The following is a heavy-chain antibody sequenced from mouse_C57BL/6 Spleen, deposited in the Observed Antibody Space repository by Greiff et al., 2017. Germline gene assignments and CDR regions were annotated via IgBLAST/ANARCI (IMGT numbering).Heavy chain of an antibody. V-gene: IGHV1-26*01. J-gene: IGHJ3*01. CDR2: INPNNGGT. CDR1: GYTFTDYY. D-gene: IGHD2-4*01. Sequence: VQLQQSGPELVKPGASVKISCKASGYTFTDYYMNWVKQSHGKSLEWIGDINPNNGGTSYNQKFKGKATLTVDKSSSTAYMELRSLTSEDSAVYYCARGNDYDVKAWFAYWGQGTLVTVSA. CDR3: ARGNDYDVKAWFAY.